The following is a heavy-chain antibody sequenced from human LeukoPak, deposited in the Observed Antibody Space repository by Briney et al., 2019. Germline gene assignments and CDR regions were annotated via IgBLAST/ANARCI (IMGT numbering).Heavy chain of an antibody. CDR3: ATGNDYVWGSYRYTRKFDY. CDR1: GYTLTELS. J-gene: IGHJ4*02. D-gene: IGHD3-16*02. CDR2: FDPEDGET. V-gene: IGHV1-24*01. Sequence: ASVKVSCKVSGYTLTELSMHWVRQAPGKGLEWMGGFDPEDGETIYAQKFQGRVTMTEDTSTDTAYMELSSLRSEDTAVYYCATGNDYVWGSYRYTRKFDYWGQGTLVTASS.